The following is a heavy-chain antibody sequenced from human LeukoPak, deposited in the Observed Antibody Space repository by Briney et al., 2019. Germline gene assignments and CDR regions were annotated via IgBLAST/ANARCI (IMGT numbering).Heavy chain of an antibody. CDR2: IRYDGSNK. V-gene: IGHV3-30*02. J-gene: IGHJ4*02. CDR1: GFTFSSYG. Sequence: GGSLRLSCAASGFTFSSYGMHWVRQAPGKGLEWVAFIRYDGSNKYYADSVKGRFTISRDNSKNTLYLQMNSLRAEDTAVYYCAIIEYSSSPFDYWGQGTLVTVSS. D-gene: IGHD6-6*01. CDR3: AIIEYSSSPFDY.